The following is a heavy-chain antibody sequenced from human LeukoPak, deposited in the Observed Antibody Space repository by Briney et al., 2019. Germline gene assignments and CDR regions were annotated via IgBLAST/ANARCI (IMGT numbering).Heavy chain of an antibody. CDR1: GGSISSSSYY. V-gene: IGHV4-39*01. Sequence: PSETLSLTCTVSGGSISSSSYYWGWIRQPPGKGLEWIGGIYYSGSTYYNPSLKSRVTISVDMSKNQFSLKLSSVTAADTAVYYCARQDYGDYIIDYWGQGTLVTVSS. D-gene: IGHD4-17*01. J-gene: IGHJ4*02. CDR2: IYYSGST. CDR3: ARQDYGDYIIDY.